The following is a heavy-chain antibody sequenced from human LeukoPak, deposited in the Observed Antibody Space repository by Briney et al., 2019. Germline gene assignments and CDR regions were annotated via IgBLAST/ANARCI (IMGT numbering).Heavy chain of an antibody. V-gene: IGHV1-69*01. CDR1: GGTFSSYA. J-gene: IGHJ5*02. CDR3: ARAKDIVVVPAAISENWFDP. CDR2: IIPIFGTA. D-gene: IGHD2-2*02. Sequence: SVKVSCKASGGTFSSYAISWVRQAPGQGLEWMGGIIPIFGTANYAQKFQGRVTITADESTSTAYMELSSLRSEDTAVYYCARAKDIVVVPAAISENWFDPWGQGTLVTVSS.